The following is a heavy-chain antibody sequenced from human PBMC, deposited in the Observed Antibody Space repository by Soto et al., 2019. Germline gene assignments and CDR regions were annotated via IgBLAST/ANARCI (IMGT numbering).Heavy chain of an antibody. D-gene: IGHD3-10*01. CDR1: GYTFTSYG. CDR3: ARDRGRHYYGSGSPIGSGPSFDI. Sequence: ASVKVSCKASGYTFTSYGISWGRQAPGQGLEWMGWINAYNGNTNYAQKLQGRVNMTTDTSTSTAYMELRSLRSDDTAGYYCARDRGRHYYGSGSPIGSGPSFDIWGQGTMVTVSS. J-gene: IGHJ3*02. CDR2: INAYNGNT. V-gene: IGHV1-18*04.